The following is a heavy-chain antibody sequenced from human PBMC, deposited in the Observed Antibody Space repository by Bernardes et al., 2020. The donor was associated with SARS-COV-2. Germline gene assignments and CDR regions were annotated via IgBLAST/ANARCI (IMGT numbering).Heavy chain of an antibody. CDR2: ISAYNGNT. Sequence: ASVKVSCKASGYTFPSYGISWVRQAPGQGLEWMGWISAYNGNTNYAQKLQGRVTMTTDTSTSTAYMELRSLRSDDTAVYYCAREGRGTMFRGVIITAFDPWGEGTLVTVSS. V-gene: IGHV1-18*01. D-gene: IGHD3-10*01. CDR3: AREGRGTMFRGVIITAFDP. CDR1: GYTFPSYG. J-gene: IGHJ5*02.